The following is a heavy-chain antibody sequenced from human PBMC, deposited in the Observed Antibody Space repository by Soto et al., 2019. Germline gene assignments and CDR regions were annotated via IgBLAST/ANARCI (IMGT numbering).Heavy chain of an antibody. Sequence: ASVELSCKVSGYTLTELSMHWVRQAPGKGLEWMGGFDPEDGETIYAQKFQGRVTMTEDTSTDTAYMELSSLRSEDTAVYYCATDILVGIAVAGDYWGQGTLVTVS. J-gene: IGHJ4*02. CDR1: GYTLTELS. CDR2: FDPEDGET. V-gene: IGHV1-24*01. CDR3: ATDILVGIAVAGDY. D-gene: IGHD6-19*01.